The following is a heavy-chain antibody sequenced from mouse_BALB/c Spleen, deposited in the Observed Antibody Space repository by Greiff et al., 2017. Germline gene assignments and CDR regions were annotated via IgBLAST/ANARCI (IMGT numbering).Heavy chain of an antibody. J-gene: IGHJ4*01. CDR1: GYTFTDYY. Sequence: VKLQESGAELARPGASVKLSCKASGYTFTDYYINWVKQRTGQGLEWIGEIYPGSGNTYYNEKFKGKATLTADKSSSTAYMQLSSLTSEDSAVYFCARRAALRGYAMDYWGQGTSVTVSS. CDR3: ARRAALRGYAMDY. D-gene: IGHD1-1*01. CDR2: IYPGSGNT. V-gene: IGHV1-77*01.